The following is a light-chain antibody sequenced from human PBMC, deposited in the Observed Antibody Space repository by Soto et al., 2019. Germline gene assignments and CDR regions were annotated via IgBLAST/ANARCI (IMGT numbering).Light chain of an antibody. J-gene: IGKJ1*01. V-gene: IGKV3-20*01. CDR3: QQYGNSPWT. CDR2: AAS. CDR1: QTVTNRY. Sequence: ETVLTQSPGTLSLSPGERATLSCRASQTVTNRYVAWYQHRPGQAPRVLIYAASNRTPGIPDRFSGSASGTEFTLTISRLEPEDFAVYYCQQYGNSPWTFDQGTKVEI.